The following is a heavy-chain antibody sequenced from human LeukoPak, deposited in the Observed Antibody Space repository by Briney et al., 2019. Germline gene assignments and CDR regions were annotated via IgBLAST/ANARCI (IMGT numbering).Heavy chain of an antibody. CDR1: GYTFSDYH. V-gene: IGHV1-18*04. CDR2: IIPIFGTA. CDR3: ARDRTTVTTDAFDI. J-gene: IGHJ3*02. Sequence: ASVKVSCKASGYTFSDYHMHWVRQAPGQGLEWMGGIIPIFGTANYAQKLQGRVTMTTDTSTSTAYMELRSLRSDDTAVYYCARDRTTVTTDAFDIWGQGTMVTVSS. D-gene: IGHD4-17*01.